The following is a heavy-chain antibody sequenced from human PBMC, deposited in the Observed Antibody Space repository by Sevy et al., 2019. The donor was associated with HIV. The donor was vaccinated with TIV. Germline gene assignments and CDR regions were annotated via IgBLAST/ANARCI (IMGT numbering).Heavy chain of an antibody. CDR2: IYYSGST. V-gene: IGHV4-31*03. J-gene: IGHJ6*02. CDR3: ARDRRAARSYYYYYYGINV. Sequence: SETLSLTRTVSGGSISSENYFWTWIRQRPGKGLEWIGHIYYSGSTYYNPSLKSRLTISVDTSNNQFSLKLNSVTAADTAVYYCARDRRAARSYYYYYYGINVWGQGTTVTVSS. D-gene: IGHD6-25*01. CDR1: GGSISSENYF.